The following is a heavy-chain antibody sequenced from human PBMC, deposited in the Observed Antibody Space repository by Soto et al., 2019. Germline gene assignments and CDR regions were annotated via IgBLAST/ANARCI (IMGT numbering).Heavy chain of an antibody. CDR3: ARDRGYSAYGAGNDAFDV. CDR2: ISSRGSTI. D-gene: IGHD5-12*01. Sequence: GGSLRLSCAASGFTFSSYEMNWVRQAPGKGLEWVSYISSRGSTIYYVDSVKGRFTISRDNAKNSPYLQMNSLRAEDTALYYCARDRGYSAYGAGNDAFDVWGQGTMVTVSS. V-gene: IGHV3-48*03. CDR1: GFTFSSYE. J-gene: IGHJ3*01.